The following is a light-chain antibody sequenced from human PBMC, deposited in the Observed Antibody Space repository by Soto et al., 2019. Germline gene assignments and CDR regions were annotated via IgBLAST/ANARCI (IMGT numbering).Light chain of an antibody. CDR1: QSVSSY. J-gene: IGKJ5*01. V-gene: IGKV3-11*01. CDR2: DAS. Sequence: EFVLTQSPATLSLSPGERDTLSCRARQSVSSYLAWYQQKPGQAPRLLIYDASNRATGIPARFSGTGGGKDFSIALCRLGVEAFALSFCQVRSSAAVSLGGGTRLEIK. CDR3: QVRSSAAVS.